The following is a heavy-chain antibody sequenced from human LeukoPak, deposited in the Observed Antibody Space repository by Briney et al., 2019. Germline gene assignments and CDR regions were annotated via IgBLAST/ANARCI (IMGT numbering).Heavy chain of an antibody. CDR2: IYYSGST. CDR1: GGSISSSSYY. CDR3: ARAGNVLLWFGEFNY. V-gene: IGHV4-39*07. Sequence: SETLSLTCTVSGGSISSSSYYWGWIRQPPGKGLEWIGSIYYSGSTYYNPSLKSRVTISVDTSKNQFSLKLSSVTAADTAVYYCARAGNVLLWFGEFNYWGQGTLVTVSS. D-gene: IGHD3-10*01. J-gene: IGHJ4*02.